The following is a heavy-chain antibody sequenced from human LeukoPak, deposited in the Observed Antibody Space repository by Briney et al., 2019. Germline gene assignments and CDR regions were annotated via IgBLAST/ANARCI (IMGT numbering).Heavy chain of an antibody. CDR3: ARGPAGKDY. J-gene: IGHJ4*02. V-gene: IGHV1-18*01. CDR1: GCTFTSYG. Sequence: ASVKVSRKASGCTFTSYGISWVRQAPGQGLEWMGWISPYNGNTNYAQKLQGRVTMTTDTSTSTVYVELRSLTSDDTAVYYCARGPAGKDYWGQGTLVTVSS. D-gene: IGHD6-13*01. CDR2: ISPYNGNT.